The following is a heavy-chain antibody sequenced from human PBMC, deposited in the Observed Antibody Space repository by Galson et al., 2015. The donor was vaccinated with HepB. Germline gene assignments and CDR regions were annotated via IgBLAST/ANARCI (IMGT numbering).Heavy chain of an antibody. CDR3: ARGDWGWGGFDD. CDR1: GYTFTNYG. J-gene: IGHJ4*02. D-gene: IGHD7-27*01. Sequence: SVKVSCKASGYTFTNYGISWVRQAPGQGLQWMGWISAYNGNTHYAQRLRGRVTMTTDTSTSTAYMELRSLRSDDTAVYYCARGDWGWGGFDDWGQGTLVTVSS. CDR2: ISAYNGNT. V-gene: IGHV1-18*01.